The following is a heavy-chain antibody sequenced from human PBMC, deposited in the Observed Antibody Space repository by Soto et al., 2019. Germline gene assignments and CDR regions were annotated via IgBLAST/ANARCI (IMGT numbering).Heavy chain of an antibody. Sequence: EVQLLESGGGLVQPGGSLRLSCAASGFTFSNYAMSWVRQAPGEGLERVSTISGSDGSTYYADSVKGRFTISRDLSKNTLYLQMNSLRAEDTAIYYCAKERSSGYYLCDYWGQGTLVTVSS. CDR3: AKERSSGYYLCDY. D-gene: IGHD5-12*01. CDR1: GFTFSNYA. J-gene: IGHJ4*02. V-gene: IGHV3-23*01. CDR2: ISGSDGST.